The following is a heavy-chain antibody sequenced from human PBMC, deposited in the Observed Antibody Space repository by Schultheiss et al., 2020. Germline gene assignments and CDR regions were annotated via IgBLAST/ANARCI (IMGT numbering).Heavy chain of an antibody. Sequence: SATLALTCDVSGYSISSGYYWGWVRQPPGKGLEWIGLTDDSESTYYNPSLKSRLTLSADTSKKQISLKLSSVTAADTAVYYCARGGITIFGVARRPVGEIDYWGQGTLVTVPS. CDR2: TDDSEST. V-gene: IGHV4-38-2*01. CDR3: ARGGITIFGVARRPVGEIDY. CDR1: GYSISSGYY. D-gene: IGHD3-3*01. J-gene: IGHJ4*02.